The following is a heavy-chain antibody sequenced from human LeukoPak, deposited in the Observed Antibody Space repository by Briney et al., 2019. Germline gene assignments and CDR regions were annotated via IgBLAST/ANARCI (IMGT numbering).Heavy chain of an antibody. V-gene: IGHV4-4*02. CDR2: IYHSGST. J-gene: IGHJ4*02. CDR3: ARAPGSGWCGD. CDR1: GGSISSSNW. D-gene: IGHD6-19*01. Sequence: PSETLSLTCAVSGGSISSSNWWSWIRQPPGKGLEWIGEIYHSGSTNYNPSLKSRVTISVDKSMNQFSLKLSSVTAADTAVYYCARAPGSGWCGDWGQGTLVTVSS.